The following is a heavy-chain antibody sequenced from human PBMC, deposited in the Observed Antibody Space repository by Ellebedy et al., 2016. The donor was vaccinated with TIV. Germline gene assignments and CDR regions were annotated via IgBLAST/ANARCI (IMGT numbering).Heavy chain of an antibody. V-gene: IGHV3-30-3*01. Sequence: GESLKISCAASGFTFSNYALHWVRQAPGNGLEWMAVISYNGSNQFYADSVKGRFSISRDNSKNSLSLQMNTLRAEDTAVYYCVTFYNRDDHAKFDYWGQGTLVTVSS. CDR3: VTFYNRDDHAKFDY. CDR1: GFTFSNYA. CDR2: ISYNGSNQ. J-gene: IGHJ4*02. D-gene: IGHD2/OR15-2a*01.